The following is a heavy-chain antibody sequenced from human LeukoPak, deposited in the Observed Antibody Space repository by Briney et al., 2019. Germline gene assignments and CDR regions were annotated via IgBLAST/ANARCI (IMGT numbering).Heavy chain of an antibody. J-gene: IGHJ5*02. CDR2: INPNSGGT. D-gene: IGHD2-21*02. Sequence: ASVKVSCKASGYTFTGYYMHWVRQAPGQGLEWMGWINPNSGGTNYAQKFQGGVTMTRDTSISTAYMELSRLRSDDTAVYYCTRLRCGGDCYVRNWFDPWGQGTLVTVSS. CDR1: GYTFTGYY. CDR3: TRLRCGGDCYVRNWFDP. V-gene: IGHV1-2*02.